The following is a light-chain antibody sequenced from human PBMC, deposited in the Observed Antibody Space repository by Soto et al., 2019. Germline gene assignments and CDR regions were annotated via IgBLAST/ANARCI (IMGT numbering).Light chain of an antibody. J-gene: IGLJ1*01. CDR3: AAWDEALNGHV. Sequence: QSVLTQPPSASGNPGQRVTISCSGRSSNIGSSTVHWYQQLPGTAPKLLIHRGDQRPSGVPDRFSGSKSGTSASLAISGLQSEDEADYYCAAWDEALNGHVFGTGTKVTVL. V-gene: IGLV1-44*01. CDR1: SSNIGSST. CDR2: RGD.